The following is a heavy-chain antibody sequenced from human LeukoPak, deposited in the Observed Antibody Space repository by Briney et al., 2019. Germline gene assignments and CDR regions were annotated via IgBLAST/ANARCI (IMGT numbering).Heavy chain of an antibody. J-gene: IGHJ5*02. CDR3: ARGGVVVVAATENWFDP. CDR2: IYYSGST. D-gene: IGHD2-15*01. V-gene: IGHV4-39*07. CDR1: GGSISSGSYY. Sequence: SQALSLTCTVSGGSISSGSYYWGWIRQPPGKGLEWIGSIYYSGSTYYNPSLKSRVTISVDTSKNQFSLKLSSVTAADTAVYYCARGGVVVVAATENWFDPWGQGTLVTVSS.